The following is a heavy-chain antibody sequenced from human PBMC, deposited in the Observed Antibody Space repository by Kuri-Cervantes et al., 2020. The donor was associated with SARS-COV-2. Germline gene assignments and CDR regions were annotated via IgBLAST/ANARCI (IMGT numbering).Heavy chain of an antibody. Sequence: GGSLRLSCAASGFTFSSYSMNWVRQAPGKGLEWVSYISSSSSTIYYADSVKGRFTISRDNAKNSLYLQMNSLRAEDTAVYYCARGGCSSTSCYQYYFDYWGQGTLVTVSS. J-gene: IGHJ4*02. CDR3: ARGGCSSTSCYQYYFDY. CDR1: GFTFSSYS. D-gene: IGHD2-2*01. CDR2: ISSSSSTI. V-gene: IGHV3-48*01.